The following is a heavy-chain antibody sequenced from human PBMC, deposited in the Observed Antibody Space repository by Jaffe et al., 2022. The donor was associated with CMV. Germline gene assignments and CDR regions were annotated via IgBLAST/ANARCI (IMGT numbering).Heavy chain of an antibody. Sequence: EVQLVESGGGLVQPGGSLRLSCAASGFAFSSYWMHWVRQAPGKGLVWVSRINGDGFSISYADSVKGRFTISRDNAKKTLYLQMNSLRAEDTAVYFCARVPRSGEFDYWGQGTLVIVSS. V-gene: IGHV3-74*01. CDR2: INGDGFSI. CDR3: ARVPRSGEFDY. D-gene: IGHD1-26*01. J-gene: IGHJ4*02. CDR1: GFAFSSYW.